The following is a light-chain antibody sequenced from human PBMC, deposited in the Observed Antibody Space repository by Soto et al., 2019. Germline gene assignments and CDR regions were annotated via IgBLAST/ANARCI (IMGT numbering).Light chain of an antibody. CDR1: QSISTY. Sequence: DIQMTQSPSSLSASVGDRVTITCRASQSISTYLNWYQQRPGKAPKLLIYAASSLQSGVPSRFSGSGSETDFTLTISSLQPEDFATYYCQQSYSIPITFGQGTRLEIE. CDR2: AAS. V-gene: IGKV1-39*01. CDR3: QQSYSIPIT. J-gene: IGKJ5*01.